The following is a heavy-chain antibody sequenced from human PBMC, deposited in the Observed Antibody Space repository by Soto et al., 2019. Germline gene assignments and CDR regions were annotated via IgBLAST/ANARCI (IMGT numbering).Heavy chain of an antibody. V-gene: IGHV4-4*02. D-gene: IGHD2-2*01. Sequence: QVQLQESGPGLVKPSGTLSLTCAVSSGSISSSNWWSWVRQPPGKGLEWIGEIYHSGSTNYNPSLKSRVTISVDKSKNQFSLKLSSVTAADTAVYYCARRYCSSTSCYWGNWFVPWGQGTLVTVSS. CDR3: ARRYCSSTSCYWGNWFVP. CDR2: IYHSGST. J-gene: IGHJ5*02. CDR1: SGSISSSNW.